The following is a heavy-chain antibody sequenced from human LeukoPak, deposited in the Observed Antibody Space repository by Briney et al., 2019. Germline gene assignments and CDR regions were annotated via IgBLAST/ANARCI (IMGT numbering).Heavy chain of an antibody. Sequence: GGSLRLSCAASGFTFSSYAMSWVRQAPGKGLEWVSAISGSGGSTYYADSVKGRFTISRDNSKDTLYLQMNSLRAEDTAVYYCAKDFNLVVVPAAITSYNWFDPWGQGTLVTVSS. V-gene: IGHV3-23*01. CDR1: GFTFSSYA. D-gene: IGHD2-2*02. J-gene: IGHJ5*02. CDR3: AKDFNLVVVPAAITSYNWFDP. CDR2: ISGSGGST.